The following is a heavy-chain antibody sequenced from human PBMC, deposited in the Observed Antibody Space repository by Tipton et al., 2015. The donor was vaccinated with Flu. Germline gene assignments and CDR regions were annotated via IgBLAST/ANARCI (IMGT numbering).Heavy chain of an antibody. J-gene: IGHJ4*02. CDR2: ISYDGNNE. Sequence: SLRLSCAASGFTFSSFAMHWVRQAPGKGLEWVAVISYDGNNEYYAESVKGRFAISRDNSKNMMYLQMNSLRTEDGAVYYCARESKGLPDLQNWGQGALVIVSS. CDR1: GFTFSSFA. CDR3: ARESKGLPDLQN. V-gene: IGHV3-30*09. D-gene: IGHD2-15*01.